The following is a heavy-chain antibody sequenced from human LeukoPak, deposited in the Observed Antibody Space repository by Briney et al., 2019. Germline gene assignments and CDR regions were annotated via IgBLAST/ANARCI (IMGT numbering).Heavy chain of an antibody. CDR2: IYYSGST. Sequence: SETLSLTCTVSGGSISSSSYYWGWIRQPPGKGLEWIGSIYYSGSTYYNPPLKSRVTISVDTSKNQFSLKLSSVTAADTAVYYCARLGRSDSSSPADYWGQGTLVTVSS. J-gene: IGHJ4*02. CDR3: ARLGRSDSSSPADY. CDR1: GGSISSSSYY. D-gene: IGHD6-6*01. V-gene: IGHV4-39*01.